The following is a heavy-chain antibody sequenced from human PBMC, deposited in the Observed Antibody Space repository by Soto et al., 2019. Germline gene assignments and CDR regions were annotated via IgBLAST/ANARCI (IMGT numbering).Heavy chain of an antibody. Sequence: ASVKVSCKASGYPFTTYHLHWVRQAPGQGLEWMGIVYVTGTGTRSAQKFQGRLTMTRDRSTSTVYMELSSLRSEDTAVYYCARPEGYGSGSYYFDSWGQGTLVTVSS. CDR3: ARPEGYGSGSYYFDS. CDR2: VYVTGTGT. V-gene: IGHV1-46*01. J-gene: IGHJ4*02. D-gene: IGHD3-10*01. CDR1: GYPFTTYH.